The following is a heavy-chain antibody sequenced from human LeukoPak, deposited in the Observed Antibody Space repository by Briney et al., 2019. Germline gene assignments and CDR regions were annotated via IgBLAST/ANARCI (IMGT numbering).Heavy chain of an antibody. V-gene: IGHV4-38-2*02. Sequence: SETLSLTCTVSGYSISSGYYWGWIRQPPGKGLEWIGSIYHSGSTYYNPSLKSRVTISVDTSKNQFSLKLSSVTAADTAVYYCARGGRYCSGGSCSRYFDYWGQGTLVTVSS. CDR1: GYSISSGYY. D-gene: IGHD2-15*01. J-gene: IGHJ4*02. CDR3: ARGGRYCSGGSCSRYFDY. CDR2: IYHSGST.